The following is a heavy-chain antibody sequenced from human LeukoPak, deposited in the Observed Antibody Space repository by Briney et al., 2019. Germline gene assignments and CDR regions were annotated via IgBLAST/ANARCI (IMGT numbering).Heavy chain of an antibody. V-gene: IGHV4-59*01. D-gene: IGHD2-21*01. Sequence: SETLSLTCTVSGGSISSYYWSWIRQPPGKGLEWMGYIYYSGSTNYNPSLKSRVTISVDTSKNQFSLKLSSVTAADTAVYYCARDVGGEFDPWGQGTLVTVSS. CDR1: GGSISSYY. CDR3: ARDVGGEFDP. CDR2: IYYSGST. J-gene: IGHJ5*02.